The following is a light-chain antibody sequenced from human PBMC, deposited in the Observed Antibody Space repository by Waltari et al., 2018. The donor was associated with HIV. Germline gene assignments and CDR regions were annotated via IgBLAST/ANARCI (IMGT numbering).Light chain of an antibody. Sequence: QAVVTQEPSLTVSPGGTITVTCASQTGAVTTDNSAAWFQQKPGQPPTALIFRTYNRHSWTPARFSGSLLAGKAALTLSGVQPDDEADYYCLLYRGGTYVFGSVTKVTVL. CDR1: TGAVTTDNS. J-gene: IGLJ1*01. V-gene: IGLV7-43*01. CDR2: RTY. CDR3: LLYRGGTYV.